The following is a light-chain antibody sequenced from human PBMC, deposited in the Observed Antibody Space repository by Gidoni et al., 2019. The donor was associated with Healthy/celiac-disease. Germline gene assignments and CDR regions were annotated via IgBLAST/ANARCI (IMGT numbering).Light chain of an antibody. Sequence: EIVLTQSPGTLSLSPGERATLSCRASQSVSSSYLAWYQQKPGQAPRLLIYGASSRATGIPDRFSGSGSGTDFTLTISRLEPEDFAVYYCQQYGSSSLTFXGXTKVEI. J-gene: IGKJ4*01. V-gene: IGKV3-20*01. CDR3: QQYGSSSLT. CDR1: QSVSSSY. CDR2: GAS.